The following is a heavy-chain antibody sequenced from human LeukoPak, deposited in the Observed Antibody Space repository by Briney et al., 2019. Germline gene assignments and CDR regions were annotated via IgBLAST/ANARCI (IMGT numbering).Heavy chain of an antibody. CDR2: IYYSGST. CDR3: ARVLGDSGYYYVGGGAYYYYGMDV. J-gene: IGHJ6*02. CDR1: GGSISSYY. Sequence: SETLSLTCTVSGGSISSYYWSWIRQPPGKGLEWIGYIYYSGSTNYNPSLKSRVTISVDPSKNQFSLKLSSVTAADTAVYYCARVLGDSGYYYVGGGAYYYYGMDVWGQGTTVTVSS. V-gene: IGHV4-59*01. D-gene: IGHD3-22*01.